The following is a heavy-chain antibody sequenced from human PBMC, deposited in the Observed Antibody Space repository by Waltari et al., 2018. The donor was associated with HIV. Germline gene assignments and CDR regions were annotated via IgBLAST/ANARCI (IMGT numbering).Heavy chain of an antibody. CDR3: LPDYDILTGYLAFDY. J-gene: IGHJ4*02. Sequence: EVQLVVTGGGWVQTGRSLSLPCSVSVFPFGDYAISWFRQAPGKGLEWVSFIRSKAYGGTTEYAASVKGRFTISRDDSKSIAYLQMNSLKTEDTAVYYCLPDYDILTGYLAFDYWGQGTLVTVSS. D-gene: IGHD3-9*01. CDR1: VFPFGDYA. CDR2: IRSKAYGGTT. V-gene: IGHV3-49*03.